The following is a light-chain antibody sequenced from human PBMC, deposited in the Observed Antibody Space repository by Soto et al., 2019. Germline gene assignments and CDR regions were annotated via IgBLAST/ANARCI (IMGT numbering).Light chain of an antibody. Sequence: EIVLTQSPATLSLSPGERATLSCAASPSIPSTYLAWYQQKPGLAPRLLIYDASIRATGIPDRFGGSGSGTDFTVTISRLEPEDFAVYYCQQYVSSPLFGHGTRLEIK. CDR1: PSIPSTY. CDR2: DAS. J-gene: IGKJ5*01. CDR3: QQYVSSPL. V-gene: IGKV3D-20*01.